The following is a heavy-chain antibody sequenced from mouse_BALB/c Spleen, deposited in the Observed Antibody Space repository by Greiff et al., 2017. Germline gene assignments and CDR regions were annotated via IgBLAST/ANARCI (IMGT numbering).Heavy chain of an antibody. CDR3: ARSYDFWFAY. Sequence: QVQLKQSGAELVKPGASVKLSCKASGYTFTSYWMHWVKQRPGQGLEWIGEINPSNGRTNYNEKFKSKATLTVDKSSSTAYMQLSSLTSEDSAVYYCARSYDFWFAYWGQGTLVTVSA. V-gene: IGHV1S81*02. CDR2: INPSNGRT. J-gene: IGHJ3*01. CDR1: GYTFTSYW. D-gene: IGHD2-4*01.